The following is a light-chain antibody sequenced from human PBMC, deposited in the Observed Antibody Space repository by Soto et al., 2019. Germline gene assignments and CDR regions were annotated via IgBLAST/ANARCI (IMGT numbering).Light chain of an antibody. CDR2: SAS. Sequence: EIAMTQSPDTLSVSPGDRATLSCRASQGVRSDLAWYQQKPGQTPRLLIYSASIRAAATPARFSGSGAGTNFSLTISSLQSEDFAVYYCQQHDKLPPAFGQGTKGDIK. CDR3: QQHDKLPPA. V-gene: IGKV3-15*01. J-gene: IGKJ1*01. CDR1: QGVRSD.